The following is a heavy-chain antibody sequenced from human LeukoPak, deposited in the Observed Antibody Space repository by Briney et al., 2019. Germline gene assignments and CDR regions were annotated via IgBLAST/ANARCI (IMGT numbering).Heavy chain of an antibody. CDR1: GFTVSSNY. J-gene: IGHJ6*03. V-gene: IGHV3-20*04. D-gene: IGHD5-18*01. Sequence: GGSLRLSCAASGFTVSSNYMSWVRQAPGKGLEWVSGINWNGGSTGYADSVKGRFTISRDNAKNSLYLQMNSLRAEDTALYYCARVRDTATENHYYYYMDVWGKGTTVTVSS. CDR3: ARVRDTATENHYYYYMDV. CDR2: INWNGGST.